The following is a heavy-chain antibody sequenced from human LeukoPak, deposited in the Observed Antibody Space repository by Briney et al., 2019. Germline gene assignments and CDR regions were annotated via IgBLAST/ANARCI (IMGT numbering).Heavy chain of an antibody. CDR1: GGSFSGYY. CDR2: INHSGST. CDR3: ASGLLWFGELVPHDAFDI. Sequence: SETLSLTFAVYGGSFSGYYWSWIRQPPGKGLEWIGEINHSGSTNYNPSLKSRVTISVDTSKNQFSLKLSSVTAADTAVYYCASGLLWFGELVPHDAFDIWGQGTMVTVSS. V-gene: IGHV4-34*01. J-gene: IGHJ3*02. D-gene: IGHD3-10*01.